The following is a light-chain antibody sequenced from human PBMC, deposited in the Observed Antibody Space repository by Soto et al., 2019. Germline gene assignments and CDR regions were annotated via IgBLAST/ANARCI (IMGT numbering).Light chain of an antibody. CDR3: QSYDSRLSGWV. Sequence: QLVLTQPPSVSGAPGQRVTISCTGSSSNIGAGYDVHWYQQLPGAAPKLLIYRNTNRPSGVPDRFSGSKSGTSASLAITGLQAEDESDYYCQSYDSRLSGWVFGGGTKLTVL. CDR2: RNT. J-gene: IGLJ3*02. CDR1: SSNIGAGYD. V-gene: IGLV1-40*01.